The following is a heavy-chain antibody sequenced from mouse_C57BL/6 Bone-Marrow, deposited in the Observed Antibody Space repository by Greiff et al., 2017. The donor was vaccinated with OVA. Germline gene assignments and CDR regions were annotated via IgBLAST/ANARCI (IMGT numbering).Heavy chain of an antibody. Sequence: DVHLVESGGDLVKPGGSLKLSCAASGFTFSSYGMSWVRQTPDKRLEWVATISSGGSYTYYPDSVKGRFTISRDNAKNTLYLQMSSLKSEDTAMYYCARRNWDCFDYWGQGTTLTVSS. V-gene: IGHV5-6*01. CDR2: ISSGGSYT. CDR3: ARRNWDCFDY. D-gene: IGHD4-1*01. CDR1: GFTFSSYG. J-gene: IGHJ2*01.